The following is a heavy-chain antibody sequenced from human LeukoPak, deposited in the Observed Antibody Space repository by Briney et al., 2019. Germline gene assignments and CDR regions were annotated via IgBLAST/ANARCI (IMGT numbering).Heavy chain of an antibody. CDR2: ISYDGSNK. D-gene: IGHD5-24*01. V-gene: IGHV3-30*19. J-gene: IGHJ4*02. CDR3: ARDQRDGYNHFDY. CDR1: GFTFSSYG. Sequence: GGSLRLSCAASGFTFSSYGMHWVRQAPGKGLEWVAVISYDGSNKYYADSVKSRFTISRDNSKNTLYLQMNSLRAEDTAVYYCARDQRDGYNHFDYWGQGTLVTVSS.